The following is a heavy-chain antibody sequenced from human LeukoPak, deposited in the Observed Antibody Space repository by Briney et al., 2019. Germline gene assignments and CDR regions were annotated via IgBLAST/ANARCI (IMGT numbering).Heavy chain of an antibody. CDR2: ISNSGTT. V-gene: IGHV4-31*11. CDR1: GDSVSSGGYY. J-gene: IGHJ3*02. D-gene: IGHD2-21*02. CDR3: ARDVVVTSSPDAFDI. Sequence: SETLSLTCAVSGDSVSSGGYYWTWIRQHPGKGLEWIGYISNSGTTPYNSSLESRVSISVDTSNNQFSLRLSSVTAADTAVYYCARDVVVTSSPDAFDIWGQGTMVTVSS.